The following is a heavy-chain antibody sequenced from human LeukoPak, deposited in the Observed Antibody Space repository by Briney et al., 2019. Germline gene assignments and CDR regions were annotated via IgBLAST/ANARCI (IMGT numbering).Heavy chain of an antibody. J-gene: IGHJ4*02. Sequence: ASVKVSCKASGGTFSSYAISWVRQAPGQGLEWMGGIIPIFGTANYAQKFQGRVTITADESTSTAYMELSSLRSEDTAVYYCAKGGVDYDSSGYYFSPPYYFDYWGQGTLVTVSS. CDR1: GGTFSSYA. CDR2: IIPIFGTA. V-gene: IGHV1-69*13. D-gene: IGHD3-22*01. CDR3: AKGGVDYDSSGYYFSPPYYFDY.